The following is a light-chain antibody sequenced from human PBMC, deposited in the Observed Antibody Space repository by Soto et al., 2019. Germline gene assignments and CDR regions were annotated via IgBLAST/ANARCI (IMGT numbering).Light chain of an antibody. V-gene: IGKV3-15*01. CDR3: QQYHNWPMYT. Sequence: IEMTQSPATLSMSPGERATVSCRASRSVYSNLAWYQQRPGQPPRLLMYGASTRAAGTPVRFSGSGSGTEFTLTISSLQPEDFAIYFCQQYHNWPMYTFGHGTKVEIK. CDR2: GAS. CDR1: RSVYSN. J-gene: IGKJ2*01.